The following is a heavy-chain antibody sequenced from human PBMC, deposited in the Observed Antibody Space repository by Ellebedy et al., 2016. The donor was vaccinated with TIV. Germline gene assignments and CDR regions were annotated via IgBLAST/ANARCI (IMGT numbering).Heavy chain of an antibody. Sequence: PGGSLRLSCSASGFFFHNYAMHRVSQSQGKGLEWVAVISNDAKKKNYEDSVRGRFTVSRDNSKRELYLQMSSLRSDDTGVYYCARDLDLEASMITEYWGQGTLVTVSS. CDR3: ARDLDLEASMITEY. J-gene: IGHJ4*02. D-gene: IGHD5-12*01. V-gene: IGHV3-30*04. CDR1: GFFFHNYA. CDR2: ISNDAKKK.